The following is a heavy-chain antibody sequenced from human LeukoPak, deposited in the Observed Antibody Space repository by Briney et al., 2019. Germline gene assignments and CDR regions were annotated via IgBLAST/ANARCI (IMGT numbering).Heavy chain of an antibody. J-gene: IGHJ4*02. CDR2: IYHSGST. D-gene: IGHD2-15*01. CDR1: GYSISSGYY. CDR3: ARGRIVVVVAAGGWFDY. V-gene: IGHV4-38-2*02. Sequence: SETLSLTCTVSGYSISSGYYWGWIRQPPGKGLEWIGNIYHSGSTYYNPSLKSRVTISVDTSKNQFSLKLSSVTAADTAVYYCARGRIVVVVAAGGWFDYWGQGTLVTVSS.